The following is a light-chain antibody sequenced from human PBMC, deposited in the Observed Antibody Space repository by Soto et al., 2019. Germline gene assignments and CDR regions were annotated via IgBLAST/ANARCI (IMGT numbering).Light chain of an antibody. Sequence: DIVMTQSPDSLAVSLGERATINCKSSQSVLYSSNNKNYLAWYQQKPGQPPKLLIYWASTRESGVPDRFSGSGSGTDFTLTISSLQAEDVATYYCQKYNSAPITFGQGTRLEIK. V-gene: IGKV4-1*01. J-gene: IGKJ5*01. CDR3: QKYNSAPIT. CDR1: QSVLYSSNNKNY. CDR2: WAS.